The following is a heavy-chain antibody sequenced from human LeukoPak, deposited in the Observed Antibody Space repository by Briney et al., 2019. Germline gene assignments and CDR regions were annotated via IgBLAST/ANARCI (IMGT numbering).Heavy chain of an antibody. CDR3: ARFSYGSGCFDY. CDR2: IYVGGST. CDR1: GGSIRSSNG. D-gene: IGHD3-10*01. J-gene: IGHJ4*02. V-gene: IGHV4-4*02. Sequence: SESLSLTCAVAGGSIRSSNGGSWVRQPPGKGREWVGEIYVGGSTTSRPSRMSRVTISVDKPKHQFSLKLSSVTAADTAVYYCARFSYGSGCFDYWGQGTLVTVSS.